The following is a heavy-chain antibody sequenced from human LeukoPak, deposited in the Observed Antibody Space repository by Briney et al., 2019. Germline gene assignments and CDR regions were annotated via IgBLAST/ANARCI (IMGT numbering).Heavy chain of an antibody. Sequence: GGSLRLSCAASGFIFSDYYMSWIRQAPGKGLEWVSAISGSGAGTYYADSVKGRFTISRDNSKNTLYLQMNSLRAEDTAIYYCAKINNIAAAGTFDYWGQGTLVTVSS. CDR1: GFIFSDYY. CDR2: ISGSGAGT. CDR3: AKINNIAAAGTFDY. J-gene: IGHJ4*02. V-gene: IGHV3-23*01. D-gene: IGHD6-13*01.